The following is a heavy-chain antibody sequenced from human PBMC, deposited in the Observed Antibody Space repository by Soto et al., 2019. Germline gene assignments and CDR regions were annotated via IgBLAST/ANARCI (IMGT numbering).Heavy chain of an antibody. CDR3: ARYNTRLLAFDI. CDR2: INPDSGGT. J-gene: IGHJ3*02. CDR1: GYTFTGYY. V-gene: IGHV1-2*02. D-gene: IGHD2-2*01. Sequence: ASVKVSCKASGYTFTGYYMHWVRQAPGQGLGWMGWINPDSGGTNYAQKFQGRVTMTRDTSISTAYMELSRLRSDDTAVYYCARYNTRLLAFDIWGQGTMVTVSS.